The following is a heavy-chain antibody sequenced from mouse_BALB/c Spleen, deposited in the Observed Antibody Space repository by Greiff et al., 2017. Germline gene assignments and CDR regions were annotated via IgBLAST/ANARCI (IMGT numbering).Heavy chain of an antibody. J-gene: IGHJ4*01. CDR1: GFTFSSFG. CDR3: AREYGSSYSYAMDY. V-gene: IGHV5-17*02. D-gene: IGHD1-1*01. Sequence: EVMLVESGGGLVQPGGSRKLSCAASGFTFSSFGMHWVRQAPEKGLEWVAYISSGSSTIYYADTVKGRFTISRDNPKNTLFLQMTSLRSEDTAMYYCAREYGSSYSYAMDYWGQGTSVTVSS. CDR2: ISSGSSTI.